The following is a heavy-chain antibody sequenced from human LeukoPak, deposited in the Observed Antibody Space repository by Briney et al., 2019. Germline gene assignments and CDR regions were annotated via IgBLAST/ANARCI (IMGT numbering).Heavy chain of an antibody. V-gene: IGHV3-7*01. CDR1: GFTFSSRW. CDR3: ARDSDGYDL. D-gene: IGHD2-15*01. Sequence: GGSLRLSCAASGFTFSSRWMSWVRQAPGKGLEWVANTNQDGSEEYYVDSVKGRFTISRDNAKNTLYLQMNSLRADDTAVYYCARDSDGYDLWGQGTLVTVSS. CDR2: TNQDGSEE. J-gene: IGHJ4*02.